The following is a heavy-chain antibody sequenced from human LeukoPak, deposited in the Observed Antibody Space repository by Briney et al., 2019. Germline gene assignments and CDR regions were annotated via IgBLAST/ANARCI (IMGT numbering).Heavy chain of an antibody. J-gene: IGHJ4*02. Sequence: GGSLRLSCAASGFIFSDYGMHWVRQAPGKGLEWVTFITYDGNSKYYTDSVKGRFTISRDISKSTLYLQMNSLRPEDTAVYYCAKEGTMSSGTRDLDYWGQGTLVTVSS. D-gene: IGHD1-1*01. V-gene: IGHV3-30*02. CDR1: GFIFSDYG. CDR2: ITYDGNSK. CDR3: AKEGTMSSGTRDLDY.